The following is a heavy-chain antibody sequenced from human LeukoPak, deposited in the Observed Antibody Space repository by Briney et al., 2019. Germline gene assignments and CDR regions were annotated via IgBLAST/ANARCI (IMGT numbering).Heavy chain of an antibody. J-gene: IGHJ5*02. V-gene: IGHV4-34*01. CDR3: ARGGPYSGSYLRRSGWFDP. CDR2: INHSGST. Sequence: SETLSLTCAVYGGSFSGYYWSWIRQPRGKGLEWIGEINHSGSTNNNPSLKSRVTISVDTSKNQFSLKLSSVTAAETAVYYCARGGPYSGSYLRRSGWFDPWGQGTLVTVSS. CDR1: GGSFSGYY. D-gene: IGHD1-26*01.